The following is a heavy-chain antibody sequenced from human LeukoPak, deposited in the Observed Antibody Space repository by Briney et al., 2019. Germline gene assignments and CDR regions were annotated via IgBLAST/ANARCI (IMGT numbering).Heavy chain of an antibody. CDR2: ISAYNGNT. Sequence: GSVKVSCKASGYTFTSYGISWVRQAPGQGLEWMGWISAYNGNTNYAQKFQGRVTMTRETSISTAYMELSRLRSDDTAVYYCARSDSSGWYFDYWGQGTLVTVSS. D-gene: IGHD6-19*01. J-gene: IGHJ4*02. CDR1: GYTFTSYG. V-gene: IGHV1-18*01. CDR3: ARSDSSGWYFDY.